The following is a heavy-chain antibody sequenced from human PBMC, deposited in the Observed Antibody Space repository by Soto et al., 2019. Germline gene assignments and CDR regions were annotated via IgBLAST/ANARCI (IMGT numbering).Heavy chain of an antibody. D-gene: IGHD2-15*01. V-gene: IGHV3-21*01. CDR1: GFSFSSYS. Sequence: EVQLVESGGGLVKPGGSLRLSCAASGFSFSSYSMNWVRQAPGKGLEWVSSISSSTSYINYADSVKGRFTISRDNAKKSMYLQMNSLRAEDTAVYYCARGYTGYCSGGTCYGFDPWGQGTLVTVSS. CDR2: ISSSTSYI. J-gene: IGHJ5*02. CDR3: ARGYTGYCSGGTCYGFDP.